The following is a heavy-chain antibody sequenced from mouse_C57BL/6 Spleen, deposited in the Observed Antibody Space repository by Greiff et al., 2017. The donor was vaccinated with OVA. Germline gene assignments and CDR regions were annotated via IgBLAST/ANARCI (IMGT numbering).Heavy chain of an antibody. J-gene: IGHJ4*01. CDR1: GYTFTSYW. Sequence: QVQLQQPGAELVRPGSSVKLSCKASGYTFTSYWMDWVKQRPGQGLEWIGNIYPSDSETHYNQKFKDKATLTVDKSSSTAYMQLSSLTSEDSAVYYCARDGTGRGAMDYWGQGTSVTVSS. CDR2: IYPSDSET. V-gene: IGHV1-61*01. CDR3: ARDGTGRGAMDY. D-gene: IGHD2-1*01.